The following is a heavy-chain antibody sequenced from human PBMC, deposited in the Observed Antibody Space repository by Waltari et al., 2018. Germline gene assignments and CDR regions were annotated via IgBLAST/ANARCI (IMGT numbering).Heavy chain of an antibody. CDR1: GGSISSSSYY. V-gene: IGHV4-39*07. J-gene: IGHJ4*02. CDR3: ARMVRGYCSSTSCHTDH. CDR2: IYYRGST. D-gene: IGHD2-2*01. Sequence: QLQLQESGPGLVKPSETLSLTCTVSGGSISSSSYYWGWVRQPPGTGLEWIGSIYYRGSTYYNPSLKSRVTISVDTSKNQFSLRVSSVTAADTAVFYCARMVRGYCSSTSCHTDHWGQGTLVTVSS.